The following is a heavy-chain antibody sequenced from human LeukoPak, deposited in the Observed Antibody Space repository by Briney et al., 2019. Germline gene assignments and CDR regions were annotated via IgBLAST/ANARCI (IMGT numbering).Heavy chain of an antibody. Sequence: ASVKVSCKASGYTFTSYDINWVRQATGQGLEWMGWTNPNSGNTGYAQKFQGRVNMTRNTSISTAYMELSSLESEDTAVYYCARRRSGSSGPPSDHWGQGTLVTVSS. J-gene: IGHJ4*02. CDR1: GYTFTSYD. CDR2: TNPNSGNT. V-gene: IGHV1-8*01. CDR3: ARRRSGSSGPPSDH. D-gene: IGHD6-6*01.